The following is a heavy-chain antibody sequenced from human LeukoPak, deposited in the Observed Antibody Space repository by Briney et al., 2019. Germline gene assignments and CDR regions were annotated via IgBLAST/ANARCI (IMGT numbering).Heavy chain of an antibody. D-gene: IGHD1-14*01. Sequence: ASVKVSCKASGYTFTDYYMHWVRQAPGQGLEWMGWINPNSGATNYAQKFQGRVTVTRDTSIRTAYMELSSLRSDDTAVYYCARANHNDYWGQEPWSPSPQ. V-gene: IGHV1-2*02. CDR3: ARANHNDY. CDR1: GYTFTDYY. J-gene: IGHJ4*01. CDR2: INPNSGAT.